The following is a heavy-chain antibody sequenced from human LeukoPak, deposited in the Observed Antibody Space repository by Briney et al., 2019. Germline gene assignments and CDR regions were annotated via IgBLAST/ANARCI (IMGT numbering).Heavy chain of an antibody. D-gene: IGHD3-3*01. J-gene: IGHJ6*02. V-gene: IGHV3-21*01. CDR2: ISSSSSYI. CDR1: GFTFSSYS. Sequence: PGRSLRLSCAASGFTFSSYSMNWVRQAPGKGLEWVSSISSSSSYIYFADSVKGRFTISRDNAKNSLYLQMNSLRAEDTAVYYCTRGYDFWSSHYTGEDGMDVWGQGTTVTVSS. CDR3: TRGYDFWSSHYTGEDGMDV.